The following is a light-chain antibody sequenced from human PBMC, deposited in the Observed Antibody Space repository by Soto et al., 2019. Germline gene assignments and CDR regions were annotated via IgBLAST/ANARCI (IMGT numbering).Light chain of an antibody. CDR2: GAS. CDR1: QSVSSSY. CDR3: QQYGSSPWT. V-gene: IGKV3-20*01. J-gene: IGKJ1*01. Sequence: EIVLMQSPGTLFLSPGERATHSCRASQSVSSSYLAWYQQKPGQAPRLLIYGASSRATGIPDRFSGSGSGTDFTLTISRLEPEDFAVYYCQQYGSSPWTFGQGTKVDIK.